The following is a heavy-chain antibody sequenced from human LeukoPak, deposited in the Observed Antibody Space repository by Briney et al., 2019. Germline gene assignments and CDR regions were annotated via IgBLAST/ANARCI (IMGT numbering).Heavy chain of an antibody. D-gene: IGHD1-26*01. J-gene: IGHJ4*02. CDR2: ISAYNGNT. CDR3: ARDQGSEYSGSYYYY. CDR1: GYTFTSYG. Sequence: GASVKVSCKASGYTFTSYGISWVRQDPGQGLEWMGWISAYNGNTNYAQKLQGRVTMTTDTSTSTAYMELRSLRSDDTAVYYCARDQGSEYSGSYYYYWGQGTLVTVSS. V-gene: IGHV1-18*01.